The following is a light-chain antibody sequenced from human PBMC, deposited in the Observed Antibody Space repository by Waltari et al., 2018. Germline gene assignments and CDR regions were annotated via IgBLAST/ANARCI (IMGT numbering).Light chain of an antibody. V-gene: IGKV2-40*01. J-gene: IGKJ2*03. CDR1: QRLLNSDGNTY. CDR3: VQLIAFPYS. CDR2: GGS. Sequence: IVMTQTPLSLPITPGEPASISCRSSQRLLNSDGNTYLQWYLQKPGQPPQLLIYGGSNRVSGVPYRFSGSGSGTDFTLKISKVEAEDVGVYYCVQLIAFPYSFGQGTKVEIK.